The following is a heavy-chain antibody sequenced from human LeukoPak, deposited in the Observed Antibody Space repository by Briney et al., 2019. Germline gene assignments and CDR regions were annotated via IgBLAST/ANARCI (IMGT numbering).Heavy chain of an antibody. CDR3: AKDDDYYDGMDV. Sequence: PGGSLRLSCAASGFTFSSYTMNWVRQAPGKGLEWVSFISSSSTYIYYADSVKGRFTISRDNAKNSLYLQMNSLRAEDTAVYYCAKDDDYYDGMDVWGQGTTLTVSS. V-gene: IGHV3-21*01. CDR1: GFTFSSYT. CDR2: ISSSSTYI. J-gene: IGHJ6*02.